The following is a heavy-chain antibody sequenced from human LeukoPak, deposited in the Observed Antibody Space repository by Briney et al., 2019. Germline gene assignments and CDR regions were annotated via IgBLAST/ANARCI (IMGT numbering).Heavy chain of an antibody. Sequence: AGGSLRLSCAASGFTFSSYGMHWVRQAPGKGLEWVAVIWYDGSNKYYADSAKGRFTISRDNSKNTLYLQMNSLRAEDTAVYYCAKDGNYYDSSGYYFDYYGMDVWGQGTTVTVSS. D-gene: IGHD3-22*01. V-gene: IGHV3-33*06. CDR2: IWYDGSNK. CDR3: AKDGNYYDSSGYYFDYYGMDV. J-gene: IGHJ6*02. CDR1: GFTFSSYG.